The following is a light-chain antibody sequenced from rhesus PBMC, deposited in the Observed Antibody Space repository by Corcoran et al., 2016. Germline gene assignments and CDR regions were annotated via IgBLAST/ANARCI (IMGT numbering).Light chain of an antibody. J-gene: IGKJ1*01. V-gene: IGKV1S14*01. CDR2: YAS. Sequence: DIQMTQSPSSLSASAGDRVTITCRASQGISNYLAWYQQKPGKAPKPLIYYASNLESGVPSRFSGSGSGTGFTLTISSLQPEDFAIYYCQQHNSYPPTFGQGTKVEIK. CDR1: QGISNY. CDR3: QQHNSYPPT.